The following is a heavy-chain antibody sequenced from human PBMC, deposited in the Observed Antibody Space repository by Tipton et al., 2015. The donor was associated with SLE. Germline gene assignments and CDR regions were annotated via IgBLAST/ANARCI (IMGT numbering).Heavy chain of an antibody. CDR1: GGPLSSHY. Sequence: LRLSCTVSGGPLSSHYLSWFRQPPGKGLEWIGFIYYSGSTNYNPPLKSRVTISVDTSKNQFSLKLSSVTAADTAVYYCARGVLSSSWTLDGMDVWGQGTTVTVSS. CDR3: ARGVLSSSWTLDGMDV. J-gene: IGHJ6*02. CDR2: IYYSGST. V-gene: IGHV4-59*11. D-gene: IGHD6-13*01.